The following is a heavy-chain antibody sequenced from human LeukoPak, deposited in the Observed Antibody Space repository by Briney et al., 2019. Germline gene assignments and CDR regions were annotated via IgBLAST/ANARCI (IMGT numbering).Heavy chain of an antibody. CDR1: GFTVSHSW. J-gene: IGHJ4*02. D-gene: IGHD3-16*01. Sequence: PGGSLRLSCAVSGFTVSHSWMSWGRQAPGKGLEWLANIKQDGSEKYYVDSVKGRFTISRDNAKNSLYLQMNSLRAEDTAVYYCAGGVSYWGRGTLVTVSS. CDR2: IKQDGSEK. V-gene: IGHV3-7*03. CDR3: AGGVSY.